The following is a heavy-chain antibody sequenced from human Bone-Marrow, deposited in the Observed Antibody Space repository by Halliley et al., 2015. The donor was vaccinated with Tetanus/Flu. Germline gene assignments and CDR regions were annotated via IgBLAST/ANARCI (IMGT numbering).Heavy chain of an antibody. Sequence: TLSLTCTLSGGSISSYYWSWIRQPPGKSLEWIGYVYYTGHTNYSPSLKSRVTISVDTSENHFSLHLSSVTAADTAVYYCARHMIRGVLNWHFDLWGPGALVTVS. D-gene: IGHD3-10*01. V-gene: IGHV4-59*01. J-gene: IGHJ2*01. CDR3: ARHMIRGVLNWHFDL. CDR1: GGSISSYY. CDR2: VYYTGHT.